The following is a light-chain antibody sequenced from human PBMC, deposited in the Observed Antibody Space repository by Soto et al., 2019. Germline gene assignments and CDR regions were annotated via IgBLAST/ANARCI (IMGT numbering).Light chain of an antibody. CDR1: TGAVTSGYY. V-gene: IGLV7-43*01. CDR2: NTS. Sequence: QAVVTQEPSLTVSPGGTVTLTCASSTGAVTSGYYPNWFQQKPGQAPRALIYNTSNKHSWTPARFSGSLLGGKAALTLSGVQPEDEAEYYCLLYYGGAHAVFGGGTQLTVL. J-gene: IGLJ7*01. CDR3: LLYYGGAHAV.